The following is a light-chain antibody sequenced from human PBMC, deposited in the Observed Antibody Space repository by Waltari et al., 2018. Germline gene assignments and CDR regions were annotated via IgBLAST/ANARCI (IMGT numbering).Light chain of an antibody. CDR3: QQYGSSPLT. V-gene: IGKV3-20*01. Sequence: ENVLTQSPGTLYLSQGERATISCRATQRISDNYLAWYQQKPGQAPRLLLYGASVMAAVIPERFSGSGSGTDFTLTINRLEPEDFAVYYCQQYGSSPLTFGPGTTVDI. CDR1: QRISDNY. CDR2: GAS. J-gene: IGKJ3*01.